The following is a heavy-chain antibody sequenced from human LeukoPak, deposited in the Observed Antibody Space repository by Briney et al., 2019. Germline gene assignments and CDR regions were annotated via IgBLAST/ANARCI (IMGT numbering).Heavy chain of an antibody. CDR2: IRYSGST. J-gene: IGHJ4*01. D-gene: IGHD5-18*01. CDR1: GDSISSGNYY. V-gene: IGHV4-31*03. Sequence: SETLSLTCTVSGDSISSGNYYWTWIRQHPGKGLEWIGYIRYSGSTYSHPSLKSRVAISVDTSTNQLSLKLTSVTAADTAMYYCARRGFNYGFFDYWGQGTLVTVSS. CDR3: ARRGFNYGFFDY.